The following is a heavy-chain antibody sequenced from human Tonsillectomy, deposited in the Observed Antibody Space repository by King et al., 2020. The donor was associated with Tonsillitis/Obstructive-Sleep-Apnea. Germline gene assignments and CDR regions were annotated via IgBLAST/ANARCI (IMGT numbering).Heavy chain of an antibody. J-gene: IGHJ4*02. V-gene: IGHV4-39*01. CDR3: ARQVDLEWLLYFDN. Sequence: QLQESGPGLVKPSETLSLTCTVFGGPISSGSYYWGWIRQPPGKGLEWIWSIYHSGSTYYNPSLKSGVTISVDTSKNQFSLKLSSVTAADTAVYYCARQVDLEWLLYFDNWGQGTLVTVSS. D-gene: IGHD3-3*01. CDR2: IYHSGST. CDR1: GGPISSGSYY.